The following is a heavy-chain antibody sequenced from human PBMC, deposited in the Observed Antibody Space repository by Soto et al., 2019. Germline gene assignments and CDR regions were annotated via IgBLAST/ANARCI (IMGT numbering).Heavy chain of an antibody. CDR3: ARWQQLPHSLFDY. J-gene: IGHJ4*02. CDR1: GGSISSSSYY. CDR2: IYYSGST. D-gene: IGHD6-13*01. V-gene: IGHV4-39*01. Sequence: SETLSLTCTVSGGSISSSSYYWGWIRQPPGKGLEWIGSIYYSGSTYYNPSLKSRVTISVDTSKNQFSLKLSSVTAADTAVYYCARWQQLPHSLFDYWGQGTLVTVSS.